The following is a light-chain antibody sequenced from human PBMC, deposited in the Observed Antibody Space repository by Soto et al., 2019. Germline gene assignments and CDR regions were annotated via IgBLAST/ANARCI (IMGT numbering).Light chain of an antibody. V-gene: IGKV1-27*01. Sequence: DIQMTQSPSSLSASAVDRVTITFRASQDISSWLAWYQHKPGQAPRLLIHGASTRATGVPARISGSGSGTEFTPTISSLQPEDVATYYCQKYNSALTWTFGQGTKVDIK. CDR2: GAS. CDR3: QKYNSALTWT. CDR1: QDISSW. J-gene: IGKJ1*01.